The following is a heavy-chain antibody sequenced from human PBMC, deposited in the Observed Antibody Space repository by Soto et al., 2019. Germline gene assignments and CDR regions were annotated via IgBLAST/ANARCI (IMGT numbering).Heavy chain of an antibody. CDR3: ARGPCDYGSGSYPGFYDY. J-gene: IGHJ4*02. Sequence: EVQLVESGGGLVKPGGSLRLSCAASGFTFSSYSMNWVRQAPGKGLEWVSSISSSSSYIYYADSVKGRFTISRDNAKNSLYLQMNSLRAEDTAVYYCARGPCDYGSGSYPGFYDYWGQGTLVTVSS. V-gene: IGHV3-21*01. CDR2: ISSSSSYI. D-gene: IGHD3-10*01. CDR1: GFTFSSYS.